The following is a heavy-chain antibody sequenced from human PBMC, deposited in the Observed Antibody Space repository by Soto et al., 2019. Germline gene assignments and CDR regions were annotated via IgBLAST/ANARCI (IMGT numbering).Heavy chain of an antibody. Sequence: GASVKVSCKASGYSFTSFHFNWLRQSTGQGLEWIGWMNPHSGDTGFAQRFQGRVTMTRNTSINTAYMELRSLRSQDTAVYYCARDRIVGTSYFDYWGQGTLVTVSS. D-gene: IGHD1-26*01. CDR3: ARDRIVGTSYFDY. J-gene: IGHJ4*02. V-gene: IGHV1-8*01. CDR1: GYSFTSFH. CDR2: MNPHSGDT.